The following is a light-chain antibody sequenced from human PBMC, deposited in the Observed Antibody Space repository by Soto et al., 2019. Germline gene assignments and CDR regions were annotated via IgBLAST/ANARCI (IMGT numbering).Light chain of an antibody. CDR3: QQYGTSKT. V-gene: IGKV3-20*01. J-gene: IGKJ1*01. Sequence: EIVLTQSPGTLSLSPGERATLSCRASQSVRNNYLAWYQQKPGQAPRLLISVASTRATGIPDRFSGSGSGTDFTLSISRLEPEDFAVYYCQQYGTSKTFGQGTRVEIK. CDR1: QSVRNNY. CDR2: VAS.